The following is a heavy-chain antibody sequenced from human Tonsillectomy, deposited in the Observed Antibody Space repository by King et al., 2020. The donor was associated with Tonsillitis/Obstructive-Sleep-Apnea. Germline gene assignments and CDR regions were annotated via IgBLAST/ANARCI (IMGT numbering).Heavy chain of an antibody. J-gene: IGHJ4*02. V-gene: IGHV1-46*01. CDR3: ARDAGYCSSTSCYSHFDF. CDR2: INPSAGST. D-gene: IGHD2-2*01. CDR1: GYTFTSYY. Sequence: QLVQSGAEVKKPGASVKVSCKASGYTFTSYYMHWVRQAPGQGLEWMGIINPSAGSTSYAQKFRGRVTLTRDTSTSTVYMELSSLRSEDTGVYYCARDAGYCSSTSCYSHFDFWGQGTLVTVSS.